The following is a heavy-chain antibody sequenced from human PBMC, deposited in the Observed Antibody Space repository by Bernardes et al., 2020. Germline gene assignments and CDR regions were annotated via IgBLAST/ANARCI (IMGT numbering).Heavy chain of an antibody. CDR1: GFRFSASW. CDR2: IKKGGGGT. J-gene: IGHJ4*02. V-gene: IGHV3-7*03. D-gene: IGHD2-2*01. Sequence: GGSLRLSCVASGFRFSASWMTWVRQAPGKGLEWVANIKKGGGGTYYVDSVKGRFAISRDNAKNTLFLQMNSLRAEDTAVYYCTRDQGYCSSPTCYAVFDYWGQGTLVTVSS. CDR3: TRDQGYCSSPTCYAVFDY.